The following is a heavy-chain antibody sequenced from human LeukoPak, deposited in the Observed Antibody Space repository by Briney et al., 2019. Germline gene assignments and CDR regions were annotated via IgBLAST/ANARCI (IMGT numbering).Heavy chain of an antibody. CDR3: ARAANRYYFDY. J-gene: IGHJ4*02. CDR1: GGSISSGGYS. CDR2: IYHSGST. Sequence: SETLSLTCAVSGGSISSGGYSWSWIRQPPGKGLEWIWYIYHSGSTYYNPSLKSRVTISVDRSKNQFSLKLSSVTAADTAVYYCARAANRYYFDYWGQGTLVTVSS. V-gene: IGHV4-30-2*01.